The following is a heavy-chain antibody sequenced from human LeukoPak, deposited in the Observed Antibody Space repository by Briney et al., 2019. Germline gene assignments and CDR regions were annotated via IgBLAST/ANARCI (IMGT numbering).Heavy chain of an antibody. CDR3: TRDWRNMAFDH. CDR1: GFSFSVFW. CDR2: IRSDGSTT. Sequence: GGSLRLSCADSGFSFSVFWMHWVRQVPGKGPVWVSRIRSDGSTTDYADSVKGRFTISRDNAKNTLYLEMNSLRVEDTAVYYCTRDWRNMAFDHWGQATLVTVSS. J-gene: IGHJ4*02. V-gene: IGHV3-74*01. D-gene: IGHD1-1*01.